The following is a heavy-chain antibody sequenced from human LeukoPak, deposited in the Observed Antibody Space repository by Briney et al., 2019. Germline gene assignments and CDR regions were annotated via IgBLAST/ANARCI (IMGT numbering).Heavy chain of an antibody. D-gene: IGHD2-2*01. CDR1: GYTFTSYG. CDR2: ISAYNGNT. J-gene: IGHJ4*02. CDR3: ARVLDWDCTSTSCYGGLMAYFDY. V-gene: IGHV1-18*01. Sequence: ASVKVSCKASGYTFTSYGISWVRQAPGQGLEWMGWISAYNGNTNYAQKLQGRVTLTTDTSTSTAYMEVRSLRSDDTAVYYCARVLDWDCTSTSCYGGLMAYFDYWGQGTRVTVSS.